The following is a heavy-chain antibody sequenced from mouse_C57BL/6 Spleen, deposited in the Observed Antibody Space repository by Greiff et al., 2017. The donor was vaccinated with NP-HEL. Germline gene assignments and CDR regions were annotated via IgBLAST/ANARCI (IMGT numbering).Heavy chain of an antibody. D-gene: IGHD1-1*01. CDR1: GYTFTSYG. CDR3: ARREDYGSSWGKDD. CDR2: IYPRGGNT. J-gene: IGHJ4*01. V-gene: IGHV1-81*01. Sequence: VQRVESGAELARPGASVKLSCKASGYTFTSYGISWVKQRTGQGLEWIGEIYPRGGNTYYNEKFKGKATLTADKSSSTAYMELRSLTSEDSAVYFCARREDYGSSWGKDDWGQGTSVTVA.